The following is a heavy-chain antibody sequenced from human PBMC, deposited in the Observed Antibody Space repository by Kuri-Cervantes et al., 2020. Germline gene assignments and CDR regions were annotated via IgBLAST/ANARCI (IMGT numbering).Heavy chain of an antibody. D-gene: IGHD3-22*01. CDR2: ISYDGSNK. CDR1: GFTFSSYA. Sequence: GGSLRLSCAASGFTFSSYAMYWVRQAPGKGLEWVAVISYDGSNKYYADSVKGRFTISRDNSKNTLYLQMSSLRSEDTAVYYCARDQFDYDSSGIFDYWGQGTLVTVSS. V-gene: IGHV3-30-3*01. CDR3: ARDQFDYDSSGIFDY. J-gene: IGHJ4*02.